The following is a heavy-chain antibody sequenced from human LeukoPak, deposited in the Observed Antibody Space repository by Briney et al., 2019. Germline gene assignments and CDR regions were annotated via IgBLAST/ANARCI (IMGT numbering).Heavy chain of an antibody. J-gene: IGHJ4*02. V-gene: IGHV3-30-3*01. Sequence: GGSLRLSCAASGFTFSSYAMHWVRQAPGKGLDWMAVISYDGDNKYYADSVKGRFTISRDNSKNTPYLQMNSLRAEDTAVYYCARTEREPHYFDYWGQGTLVTVSS. D-gene: IGHD1-1*01. CDR3: ARTEREPHYFDY. CDR1: GFTFSSYA. CDR2: ISYDGDNK.